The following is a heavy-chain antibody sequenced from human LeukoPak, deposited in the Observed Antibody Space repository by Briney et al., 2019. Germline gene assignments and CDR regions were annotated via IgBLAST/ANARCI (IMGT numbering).Heavy chain of an antibody. J-gene: IGHJ4*02. V-gene: IGHV5-51*01. CDR1: GYSFTSYW. Sequence: GESLKISCKGSGYSFTSYWIGWVRQMPGKGLEWMGIIYPGDSDTRYSPSFQGQVTISADKSISTAYLQWSSLKASDTAMYYCARRYCSSTSCYVNTYYFDYWGQGTLVTVSS. D-gene: IGHD2-2*01. CDR2: IYPGDSDT. CDR3: ARRYCSSTSCYVNTYYFDY.